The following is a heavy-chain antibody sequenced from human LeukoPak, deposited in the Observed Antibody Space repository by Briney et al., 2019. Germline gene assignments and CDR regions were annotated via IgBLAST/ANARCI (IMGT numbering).Heavy chain of an antibody. Sequence: SETLSLTCTGSGDSISGYYWSWLRQPPEKGLEWIGNIYYSGSTNYNPSLKSRVTISVDPSKNQFSLKLTSVTAADTAVYYCARGGSYYGYWGQGTLVTVSS. J-gene: IGHJ4*02. V-gene: IGHV4-59*01. CDR2: IYYSGST. CDR1: GDSISGYY. CDR3: ARGGSYYGY.